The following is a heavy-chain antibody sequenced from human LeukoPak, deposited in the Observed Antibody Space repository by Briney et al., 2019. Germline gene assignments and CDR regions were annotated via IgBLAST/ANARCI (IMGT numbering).Heavy chain of an antibody. V-gene: IGHV3-64*01. D-gene: IGHD3-16*02. CDR1: GFTFSSYA. Sequence: GGSLRLSCAASGFTFSSYAMHWVRQAPGKGLEYVSAISSNGGSTSYANSVKGRFTISRDNSKNTLYLQMGSLRAEDMAVYYCARGGVISATPTYWGQGTLVTVSS. CDR2: ISSNGGST. CDR3: ARGGVISATPTY. J-gene: IGHJ4*02.